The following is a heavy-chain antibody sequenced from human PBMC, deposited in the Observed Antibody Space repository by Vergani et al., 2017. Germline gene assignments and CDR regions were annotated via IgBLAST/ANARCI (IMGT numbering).Heavy chain of an antibody. J-gene: IGHJ4*02. V-gene: IGHV3-21*01. Sequence: EVQLVESGGGLVKLGGSLRLSCAASGFTFSSYSMNWVRQAPGKGLEWVSSISSSSSYIYYADSVKGRFTISRDNAKNSLYLQRNSLRAEDTAVYYCAREVIAAAGIDYWGQGTLVTVSS. CDR2: ISSSSSYI. D-gene: IGHD6-13*01. CDR3: AREVIAAAGIDY. CDR1: GFTFSSYS.